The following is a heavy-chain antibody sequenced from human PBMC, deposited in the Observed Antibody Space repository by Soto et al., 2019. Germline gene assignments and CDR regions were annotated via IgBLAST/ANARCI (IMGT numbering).Heavy chain of an antibody. V-gene: IGHV4-31*03. D-gene: IGHD4-17*01. CDR3: ARPTVTNWFDP. Sequence: PSETLSLTCTVSGVSISSGGYYWSWIRQHPGKGLEWIGYIYYSGSTYYNPSLKSRVTISVDTSKNQFSLKLSSVTAADTAVYYCARPTVTNWFDPWGQGTLVTVSS. CDR2: IYYSGST. CDR1: GVSISSGGYY. J-gene: IGHJ5*02.